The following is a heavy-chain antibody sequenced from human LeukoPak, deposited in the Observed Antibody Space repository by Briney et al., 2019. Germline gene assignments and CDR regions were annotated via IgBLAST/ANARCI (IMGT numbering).Heavy chain of an antibody. CDR3: ARRGDYDFWSGPTKLDY. Sequence: GGSLRLSCAASGFTFSSYSMNWVRQAPGKGLEWVSSISSSSSYIYYADSVKGRYTISRDNAKNSLYLQMNSLRAEDTAVYYCARRGDYDFWSGPTKLDYWGQGTLVTVSS. J-gene: IGHJ4*02. D-gene: IGHD3-3*01. CDR1: GFTFSSYS. V-gene: IGHV3-21*01. CDR2: ISSSSSYI.